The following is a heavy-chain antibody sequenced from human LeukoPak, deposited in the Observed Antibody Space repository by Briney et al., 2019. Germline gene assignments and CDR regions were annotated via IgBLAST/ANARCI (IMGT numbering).Heavy chain of an antibody. J-gene: IGHJ4*02. CDR3: ARGGGTYYSDSSGVYYFDY. CDR2: ISYDGSDK. V-gene: IGHV3-30-3*01. D-gene: IGHD3-22*01. CDR1: GFTFSSYA. Sequence: GRSLRLSCAASGFTFSSYALHWVRQAPGKGLEWVAVISYDGSDKFYADSVKGRFTISRDNSKNTLYLQMNSLRAEDTAVFYCARGGGTYYSDSSGVYYFDYWGQGTLVTVSS.